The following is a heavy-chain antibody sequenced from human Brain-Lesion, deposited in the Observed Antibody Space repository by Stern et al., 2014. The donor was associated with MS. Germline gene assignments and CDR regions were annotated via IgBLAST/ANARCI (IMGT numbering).Heavy chain of an antibody. Sequence: QLQLQESGPGLVKPSQTLSLSCTVSGGSISSGGYYWSWIRQPAGKGLEWIRRIFNRGSTSYNPSLKSRVTISIDTSKNQFSLRLNSMTAADTAVYYCARGRVVPGFQYYATDVWGQGTTVIVSS. V-gene: IGHV4-61*02. CDR3: ARGRVVPGFQYYATDV. CDR2: IFNRGST. D-gene: IGHD2-2*01. CDR1: GGSISSGGYY. J-gene: IGHJ6*02.